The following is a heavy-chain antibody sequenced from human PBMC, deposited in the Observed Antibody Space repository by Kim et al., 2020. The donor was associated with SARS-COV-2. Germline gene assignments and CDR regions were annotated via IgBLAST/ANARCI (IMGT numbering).Heavy chain of an antibody. CDR1: GFTFSSYW. V-gene: IGHV3-74*01. J-gene: IGHJ5*02. Sequence: GGSLRLSCAASGFTFSSYWMHWVRQAPGKGLVWVSRINSDGSSTSYADSVKGRFTISRDNAKNTLYLQMNSLRAEDTAVYYCARDAYYYGSGSYGGDNWFDPWGQGTLVTVSS. D-gene: IGHD3-10*01. CDR3: ARDAYYYGSGSYGGDNWFDP. CDR2: INSDGSST.